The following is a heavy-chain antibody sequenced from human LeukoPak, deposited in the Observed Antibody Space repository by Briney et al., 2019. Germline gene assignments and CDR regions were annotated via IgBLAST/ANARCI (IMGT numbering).Heavy chain of an antibody. CDR2: ISWNSGRR. J-gene: IGHJ4*02. CDR1: GFTFDDYA. CDR3: ARDWTDANAVGRALDY. Sequence: GGSLRLSCTASGFTFDDYAMYWVRQAPGKGLEWVSGISWNSGRRDYADSVTGRFTISRDNAENSLYLQMNSLRAEDTALYYCARDWTDANAVGRALDYWGQGTLVTVSS. V-gene: IGHV3-9*01. D-gene: IGHD3/OR15-3a*01.